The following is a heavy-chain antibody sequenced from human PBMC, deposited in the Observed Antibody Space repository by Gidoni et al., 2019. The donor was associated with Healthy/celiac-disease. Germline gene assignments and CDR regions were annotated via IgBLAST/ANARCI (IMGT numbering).Heavy chain of an antibody. CDR2: ISSSSSYI. CDR3: ARGIPVVPAAIRLDAFDI. J-gene: IGHJ3*02. D-gene: IGHD2-2*01. CDR1: GFTFGSYS. V-gene: IGHV3-21*01. Sequence: EVQLVESGGGLVKPGGSLRLSCAASGFTFGSYSRDWVRPAPGKGLEWVSSISSSSSYIYYADSVKGRFTISRDNAKNSLYLQMNSLRAEDTAVYYCARGIPVVPAAIRLDAFDIWGQGTMVTVSS.